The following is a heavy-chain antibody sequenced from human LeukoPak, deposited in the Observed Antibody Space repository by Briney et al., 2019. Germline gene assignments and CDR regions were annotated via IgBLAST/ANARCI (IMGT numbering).Heavy chain of an antibody. CDR2: ISSRSTYI. V-gene: IGHV3-21*01. CDR1: GFTFTSYS. CDR3: ARDKIVGATHFDY. Sequence: GGSLRLSCAPSGFTFTSYSMNWVRQAPGKGLEWVSSISSRSTYIYYADSVKGRFTISRDNAKNSLYLQMNSLRAEDTAVYYCARDKIVGATHFDYWGQGTLVTVSS. D-gene: IGHD1-26*01. J-gene: IGHJ4*02.